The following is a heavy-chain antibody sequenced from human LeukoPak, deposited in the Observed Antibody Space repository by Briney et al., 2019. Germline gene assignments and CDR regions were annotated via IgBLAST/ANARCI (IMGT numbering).Heavy chain of an antibody. J-gene: IGHJ3*02. CDR2: VSTSGLST. D-gene: IGHD2/OR15-2a*01. V-gene: IGHV3-23*01. CDR1: GFDFSNRG. Sequence: GGSLRLSCAAAGFDFSNRGMSWVRQAPGKGLEWVSTVSTSGLSTYYTESVKGRFTISRDNSKKPLFLQMNSLKAEDTAVYFCAKHISTSPADAYDIWGQGTMVTVSS. CDR3: AKHISTSPADAYDI.